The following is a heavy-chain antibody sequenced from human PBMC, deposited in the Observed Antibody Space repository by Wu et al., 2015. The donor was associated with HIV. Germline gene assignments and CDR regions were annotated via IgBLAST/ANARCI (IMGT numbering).Heavy chain of an antibody. CDR2: INPNSGGT. CDR1: GYTFTGYY. D-gene: IGHD5-24*01. J-gene: IGHJ4*02. V-gene: IGHV1-2*02. Sequence: QVQLVQSGAEVKKPGASVKVSCKASGYTFTGYYMHWVRQAPGQGLEWMGWINPNSGGTNYAQKFQGRVTMTRDTSISTAYMELSRLRSDDTAVYYCARESGVEMATITQLDYWGQGTLVTVSS. CDR3: ARESGVEMATITQLDY.